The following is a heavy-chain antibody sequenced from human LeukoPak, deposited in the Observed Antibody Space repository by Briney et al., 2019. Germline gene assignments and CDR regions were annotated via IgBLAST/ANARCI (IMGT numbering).Heavy chain of an antibody. CDR3: ARDLSPSSSWSGSLIY. V-gene: IGHV3-33*01. J-gene: IGHJ4*02. CDR1: GFTFNSFG. D-gene: IGHD6-13*01. Sequence: PGGSLRLSCAASGFTFNSFGMHWVRRPPGKGLEWVATIWYDGTNTYFADSVKGRLTISRDNSKNTLYLQMNSLRAEDTAVYYCARDLSPSSSWSGSLIYWGQGTLVTVSS. CDR2: IWYDGTNT.